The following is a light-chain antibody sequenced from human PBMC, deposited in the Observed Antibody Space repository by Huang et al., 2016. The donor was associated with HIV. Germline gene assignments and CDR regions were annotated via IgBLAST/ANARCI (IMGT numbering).Light chain of an antibody. CDR2: GAS. CDR1: QSISNY. Sequence: DIQMTQSPASLSASVGDRVTITCRATQSISNYVNWYQQKPGKAPTLLIYGASTLQSGVQSRFSGSGSGTDFTLTISSLQPEDFTTYDCQQSYNTPPTFGQGTKVEI. V-gene: IGKV1-39*01. J-gene: IGKJ1*01. CDR3: QQSYNTPPT.